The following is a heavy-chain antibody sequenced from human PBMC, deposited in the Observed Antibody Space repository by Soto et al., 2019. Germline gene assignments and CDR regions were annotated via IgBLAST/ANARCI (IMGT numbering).Heavy chain of an antibody. Sequence: PGGSLNLSWAASVFTFSSYGMDWFRQAPGKGLEWVAVIWYDGSNKYYADSVKGRFTISRDNSKNTLYLQMNSLRAEDTAVYYCARSDTAMVTNYFDYWGQGTLVTVS. V-gene: IGHV3-33*01. CDR2: IWYDGSNK. J-gene: IGHJ4*02. CDR1: VFTFSSYG. D-gene: IGHD5-18*01. CDR3: ARSDTAMVTNYFDY.